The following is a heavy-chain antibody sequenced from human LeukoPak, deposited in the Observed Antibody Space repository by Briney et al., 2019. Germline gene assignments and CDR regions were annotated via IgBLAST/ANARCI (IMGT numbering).Heavy chain of an antibody. V-gene: IGHV4-4*02. J-gene: IGHJ4*02. Sequence: SETLSLTCAVSGGSISSGNWWSWVRQPPGKGLEWIGEIFHSGSTNYNTSLKSRVTISVDKSKNQFSLKLTSVTATDTAVYYCARSPGGYYDSSVDFDYWGQGTLVTVSS. D-gene: IGHD3-22*01. CDR2: IFHSGST. CDR3: ARSPGGYYDSSVDFDY. CDR1: GGSISSGNW.